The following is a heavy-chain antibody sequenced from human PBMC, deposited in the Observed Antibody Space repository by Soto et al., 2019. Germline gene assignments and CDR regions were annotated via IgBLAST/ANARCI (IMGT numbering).Heavy chain of an antibody. CDR3: AKDRAKYYDILTGYYRPDY. CDR1: GFTFSSYA. CDR2: ISGSGGST. D-gene: IGHD3-9*01. Sequence: PGGSLRLSCAASGFTFSSYAMSWARQAPGKGLEWVSAISGSGGSTYYADSVKGRFTISRDNSKNTLYLQMNSLRAEDTAVYYCAKDRAKYYDILTGYYRPDYWGQGTLVTVSS. J-gene: IGHJ4*02. V-gene: IGHV3-23*01.